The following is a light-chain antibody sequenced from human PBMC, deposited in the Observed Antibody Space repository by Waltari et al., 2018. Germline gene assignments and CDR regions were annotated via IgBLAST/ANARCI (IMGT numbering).Light chain of an antibody. CDR3: QQYESIPIT. CDR1: QGISNY. V-gene: IGKV1-33*01. J-gene: IGKJ3*01. CDR2: DAS. Sequence: DIQMTQSPSSLSAFVGDRVTISCQASQGISNYLNWYQQKPGKAPKVLIYDASRLETGVPSRFSGGGDGTDFTFTISSLQAEDVATYYCQQYESIPITFGPGTKVEIK.